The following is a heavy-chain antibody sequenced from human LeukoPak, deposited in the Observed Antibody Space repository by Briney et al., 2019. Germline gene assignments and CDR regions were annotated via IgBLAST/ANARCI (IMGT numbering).Heavy chain of an antibody. Sequence: SETLSLTCAVYGGSFSGYYWSWIRQPPGKGLEWIGEINHSGSTNYNPSLKSRVTISVDTSKNQFSLKLSSVTAADTAVYYCARLYGARQPLHYYYYYMDVWGKGTTVTVSS. V-gene: IGHV4-34*01. D-gene: IGHD4/OR15-4a*01. J-gene: IGHJ6*03. CDR2: INHSGST. CDR1: GGSFSGYY. CDR3: ARLYGARQPLHYYYYYMDV.